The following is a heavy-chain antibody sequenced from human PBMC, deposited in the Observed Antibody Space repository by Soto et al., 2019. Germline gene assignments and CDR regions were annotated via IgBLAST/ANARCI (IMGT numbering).Heavy chain of an antibody. D-gene: IGHD2-2*01. CDR3: AKVRYSSPMGYYYGMDV. CDR1: RVAFSKFI. V-gene: IGHV1-69*01. Sequence: QAQLEQSGGEVQKPGSSVKVSCKASRVAFSKFIVTWVRQAPGLGLEWVGGFIPVFGTANYAQKFQGRVTITADESTSTSYMEVNNLRSEDTAVYYCAKVRYSSPMGYYYGMDVWGQGTTVTVSS. CDR2: FIPVFGTA. J-gene: IGHJ6*02.